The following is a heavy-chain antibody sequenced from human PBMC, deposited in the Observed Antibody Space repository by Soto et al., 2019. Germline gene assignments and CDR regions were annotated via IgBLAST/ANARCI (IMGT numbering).Heavy chain of an antibody. D-gene: IGHD3-16*01. J-gene: IGHJ3*01. Sequence: QVQLQESGPGLVKPSQTLSLTCTVSGGSISSGGYYWSWIRQHPGKRLEWLGHIYEGGRPYYIPSLTSRVTISVDTYKHQFSLQLSSVTAAGTAVYDCARAAYDYADIGAFEFCGQGTMVTVSS. V-gene: IGHV4-31*03. CDR1: GGSISSGGYY. CDR3: ARAAYDYADIGAFEF. CDR2: IYEGGRP.